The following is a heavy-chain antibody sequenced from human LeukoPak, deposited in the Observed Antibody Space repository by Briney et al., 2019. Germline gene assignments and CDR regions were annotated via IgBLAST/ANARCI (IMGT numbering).Heavy chain of an antibody. D-gene: IGHD3-10*01. Sequence: PGGSLRLSCAASGFTSSSYSMNWVRQAPGKGLEWVSSISSSSSYIYYADSVKGRFTISRDNAKNSLYLQMNSLRAEDTAVYYCARDPSSITMVRGVIPSRGQGTLVTVSS. CDR2: ISSSSSYI. V-gene: IGHV3-21*01. CDR1: GFTSSSYS. J-gene: IGHJ4*02. CDR3: ARDPSSITMVRGVIPS.